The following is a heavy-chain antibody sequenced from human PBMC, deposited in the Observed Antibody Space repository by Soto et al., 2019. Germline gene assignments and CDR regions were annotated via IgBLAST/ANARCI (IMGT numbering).Heavy chain of an antibody. Sequence: GGSLEIGXAACGFTFDDYAMHGVRQVPGKGLEWVSGINWNSGSIGYADSVKGRFAISRDNAKNSLHLQMNSLRAEDTAFYYCVKDESINWYSGHFRHWGQGPLVTVPS. D-gene: IGHD6-13*01. CDR3: VKDESINWYSGHFRH. CDR1: GFTFDDYA. V-gene: IGHV3-9*01. J-gene: IGHJ1*01. CDR2: INWNSGSI.